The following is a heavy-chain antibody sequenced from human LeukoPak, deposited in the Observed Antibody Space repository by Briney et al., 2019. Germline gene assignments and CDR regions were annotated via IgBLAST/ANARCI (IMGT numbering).Heavy chain of an antibody. J-gene: IGHJ4*02. V-gene: IGHV3-11*06. CDR2: ISSSSSYT. CDR3: ATWGRNGGFGELFRSPNFDY. Sequence: GGSLRLSCAASGFTFSDYYMSWIRQAPGKGMEWVSYISSSSSYTNYADSVKGRFTISRDNAKNSLYLQMNSLRAEDTAVYYCATWGRNGGFGELFRSPNFDYWGQGTLVTVSS. D-gene: IGHD3-10*01. CDR1: GFTFSDYY.